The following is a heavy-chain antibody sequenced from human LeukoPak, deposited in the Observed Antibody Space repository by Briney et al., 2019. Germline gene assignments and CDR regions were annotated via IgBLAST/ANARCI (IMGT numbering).Heavy chain of an antibody. Sequence: GGSLRLSCAASGFTFSSYWMSWVRQAPGKGLEWVANIRQDGSEKYYVGSVKGRFTISRDNAKNSLYLQMNSLRVEDTAVYYCARERVTTTSFDYWGQGVLVAVSS. CDR1: GFTFSSYW. V-gene: IGHV3-7*01. CDR2: IRQDGSEK. J-gene: IGHJ4*02. D-gene: IGHD2/OR15-2a*01. CDR3: ARERVTTTSFDY.